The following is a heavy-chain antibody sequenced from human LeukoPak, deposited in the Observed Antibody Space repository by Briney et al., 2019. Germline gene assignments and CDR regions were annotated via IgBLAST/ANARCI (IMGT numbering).Heavy chain of an antibody. Sequence: SETLSLTCSVSGGSISGYYWSWIRQPPGKGLEWIGYIYYSGTTIYNPSLKSRLTISLDTSKNQFSLNLSSVTAADTAVYYCARLRYGSLTFDYWGQGTLVTVSS. D-gene: IGHD6-13*01. V-gene: IGHV4-59*08. J-gene: IGHJ4*02. CDR2: IYYSGTT. CDR3: ARLRYGSLTFDY. CDR1: GGSISGYY.